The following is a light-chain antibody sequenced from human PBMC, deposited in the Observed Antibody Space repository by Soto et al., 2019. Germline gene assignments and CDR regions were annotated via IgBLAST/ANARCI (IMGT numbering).Light chain of an antibody. J-gene: IGKJ1*01. CDR2: DAS. Sequence: DIQMTQSPSTLSASVGDRVTITCRASQSISSWLAWYQQKPGTAPKLLIFDASSLESGVPSTFSGSGSGTEFTLTITSLQPDDFATYYCQQYHTYSWTFGQGTKVEIK. CDR1: QSISSW. V-gene: IGKV1-5*01. CDR3: QQYHTYSWT.